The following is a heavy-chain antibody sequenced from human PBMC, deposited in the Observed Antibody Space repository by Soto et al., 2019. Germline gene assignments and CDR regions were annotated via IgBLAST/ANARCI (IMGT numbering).Heavy chain of an antibody. CDR2: MNTNSDDT. V-gene: IGHV1-8*01. CDR1: GYTFTSYD. Sequence: QVQLVQSGAEVKKPGASVQVSCKTSGYTFTSYDINWVRQAPGQGLEWVGWMNTNSDDTRSAQKFRGRLTLTRDKSMRAVYMKLSNLRPDDSAVYYCAREWSAAGHFYGMDVWRQGQTVAVSS. D-gene: IGHD6-13*01. J-gene: IGHJ6*02. CDR3: AREWSAAGHFYGMDV.